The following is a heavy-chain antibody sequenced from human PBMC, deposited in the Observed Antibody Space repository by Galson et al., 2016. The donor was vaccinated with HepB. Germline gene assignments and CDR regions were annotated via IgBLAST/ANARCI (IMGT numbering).Heavy chain of an antibody. J-gene: IGHJ3*02. V-gene: IGHV4-61*02. CDR1: GSISSGAYY. Sequence: GSISSGAYYWSWIRQPAGRGLEWIGRVYSSGSTNYNPSLKTRVTISINTSKNHFSLRLSFVTAADTAVYYCARVSVLTSMETKSDAFDIWGQGTMVTVSS. D-gene: IGHD2/OR15-2a*01. CDR3: ARVSVLTSMETKSDAFDI. CDR2: VYSSGST.